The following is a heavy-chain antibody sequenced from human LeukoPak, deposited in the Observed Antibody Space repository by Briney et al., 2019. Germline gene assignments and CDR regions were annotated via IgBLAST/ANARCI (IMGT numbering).Heavy chain of an antibody. Sequence: AMTLSLTCAASGFTFSSNGMHWVRQGPGQGLEWVSIIKYDGSNKYYADSVKGRFTISRDNSKNTLYLQMNSLRAEDTAVYYCAKDHLAGYSDGGYYFDYWGQGTLVTVSS. J-gene: IGHJ4*02. V-gene: IGHV3-30*18. CDR3: AKDHLAGYSDGGYYFDY. D-gene: IGHD5-18*01. CDR2: IKYDGSNK. CDR1: GFTFSSNG.